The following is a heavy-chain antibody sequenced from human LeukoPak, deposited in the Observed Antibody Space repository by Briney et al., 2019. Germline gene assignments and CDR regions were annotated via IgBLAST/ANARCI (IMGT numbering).Heavy chain of an antibody. CDR1: GFTFSNHA. Sequence: GGSLRLSCVASGFTFSNHAMTWVRQAPGKGLEWVSAISANGVDTFYAPSVKGRFTISRDNSKNTLYLQINSLRAEDAAIYYCAKDVWWSVSWGQGTLVTVSS. CDR2: ISANGVDT. D-gene: IGHD2-8*02. V-gene: IGHV3-23*01. J-gene: IGHJ5*02. CDR3: AKDVWWSVS.